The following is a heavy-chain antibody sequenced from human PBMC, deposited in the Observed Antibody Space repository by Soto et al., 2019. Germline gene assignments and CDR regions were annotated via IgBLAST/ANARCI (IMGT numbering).Heavy chain of an antibody. Sequence: QVQLQESGPGLVKPTQTLSLTCSVSRAFINSGGFYYSWIRQPPGKGLEWLGYIFHSGSTLYNPSLRGRLTLSADTSRNQLSLYLTSVTAADTAVYYCVRGGIAGHWFDSWGQGILVTVSS. J-gene: IGHJ5*01. CDR3: VRGGIAGHWFDS. CDR1: RAFINSGGFY. V-gene: IGHV4-31*03. CDR2: IFHSGST. D-gene: IGHD2-15*01.